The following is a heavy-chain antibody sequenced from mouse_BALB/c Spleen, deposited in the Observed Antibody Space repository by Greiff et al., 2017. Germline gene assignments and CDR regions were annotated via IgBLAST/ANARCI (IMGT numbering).Heavy chain of an antibody. V-gene: IGHV1-87*01. Sequence: VQLQQSGAELARPGASVKLSCKASGYTFTSYWMQWVKQRPGQGLEWIGAIYPGDGDTRYTQKFKGKATLTADKSSSTAYMQLSSLASEDSAVYYCARREYDGAWFAYRGQGTLVTVSA. CDR1: GYTFTSYW. D-gene: IGHD2-12*01. CDR2: IYPGDGDT. J-gene: IGHJ3*01. CDR3: ARREYDGAWFAY.